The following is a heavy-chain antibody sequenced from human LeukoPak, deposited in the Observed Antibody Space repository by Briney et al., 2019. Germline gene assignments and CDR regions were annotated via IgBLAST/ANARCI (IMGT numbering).Heavy chain of an antibody. Sequence: PSETLSLTCSVSGGSISSYYWSCIRQPPGKGLEWIGYIYYSGSTNYNPSLKSRVTISVDTSKNQFSLKLSSVTAADTAVYYCASSWRGRELLPLSFDYWGQGTLVTVSS. J-gene: IGHJ4*02. V-gene: IGHV4-59*01. CDR3: ASSWRGRELLPLSFDY. D-gene: IGHD1-26*01. CDR1: GGSISSYY. CDR2: IYYSGST.